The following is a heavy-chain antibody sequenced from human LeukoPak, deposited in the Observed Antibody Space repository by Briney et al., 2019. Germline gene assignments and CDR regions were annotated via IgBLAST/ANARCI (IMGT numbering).Heavy chain of an antibody. CDR3: ARSQRGHWFDP. D-gene: IGHD3-16*01. Sequence: SETLSLTCTVSGGSISSYYWSWIRQPPGKGLEWIGYIYYSGSTNYKSSLKSRVTISVDTSKNQFSLKLSSVTAADTAVYYCARSQRGHWFDPWGQGTLVTVSS. J-gene: IGHJ5*02. CDR2: IYYSGST. CDR1: GGSISSYY. V-gene: IGHV4-59*01.